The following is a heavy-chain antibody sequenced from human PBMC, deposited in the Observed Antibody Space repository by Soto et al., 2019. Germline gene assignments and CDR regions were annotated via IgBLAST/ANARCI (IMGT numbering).Heavy chain of an antibody. V-gene: IGHV3-33*01. CDR2: IWYDGNNE. CDR1: GFNFNKFG. D-gene: IGHD5-12*01. J-gene: IGHJ4*02. Sequence: QVQLVEAGGGVVQPGRSLRLSCAASGFNFNKFGMLWVRKAAGKGLEWVAVIWYDGNNEYYADSLKGRFTISRDNSKDMVNLHMDSLRSEDTAVYYCARWGGSATLPYFFYGGQGTLVAVSS. CDR3: ARWGGSATLPYFFY.